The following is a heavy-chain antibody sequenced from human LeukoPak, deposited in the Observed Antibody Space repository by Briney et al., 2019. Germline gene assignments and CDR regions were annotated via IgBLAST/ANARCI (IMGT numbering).Heavy chain of an antibody. CDR2: IKQDGSEK. CDR1: GFTFSNYW. J-gene: IGHJ4*02. D-gene: IGHD6-19*01. CDR3: ARVQGSSGPGIFEY. V-gene: IGHV3-7*01. Sequence: GGSLRLSCAASGFTFSNYWMSWVRQAPGKGLEWGANIKQDGSEKFYVDSVKGRLTISRDNAKNSLYLQMNSLRVEDTAVYYCARVQGSSGPGIFEYWGQGTLVTVSS.